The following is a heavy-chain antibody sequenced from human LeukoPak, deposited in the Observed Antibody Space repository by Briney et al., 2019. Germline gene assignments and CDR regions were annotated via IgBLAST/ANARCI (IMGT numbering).Heavy chain of an antibody. Sequence: SQTLSLTCTVSGGSISSGGYYWSWIRQHPGKGLEWIGYIYYSGSTYYNPSLKSRVTISVDTSKNQFSLKLSSVTAADTAVYYCAREPRDYYGSGSPKFDPWGQGTLVTVSS. CDR1: GGSISSGGYY. V-gene: IGHV4-31*03. D-gene: IGHD3-10*01. CDR3: AREPRDYYGSGSPKFDP. CDR2: IYYSGST. J-gene: IGHJ5*02.